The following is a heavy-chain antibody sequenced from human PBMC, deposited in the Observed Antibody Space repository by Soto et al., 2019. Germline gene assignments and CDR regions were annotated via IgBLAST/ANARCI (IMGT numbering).Heavy chain of an antibody. J-gene: IGHJ6*02. Sequence: ASVKVSCKASGYTFTNYYMYWLRQAPGQGLEWMGWINPNSGGTNYAQKFQGWVTMTRDTSISTAYMELSRLRSDDTAVYYCARDFSHYYDSSGYPAGYYYYGMDVWGQGTTVTVSS. D-gene: IGHD3-22*01. CDR3: ARDFSHYYDSSGYPAGYYYYGMDV. CDR1: GYTFTNYY. CDR2: INPNSGGT. V-gene: IGHV1-2*04.